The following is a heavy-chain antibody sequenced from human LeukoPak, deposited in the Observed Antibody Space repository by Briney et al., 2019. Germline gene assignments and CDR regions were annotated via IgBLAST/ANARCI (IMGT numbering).Heavy chain of an antibody. Sequence: VGSLRHSCAASVFTLSNALMSWVRQAPGGGREWVGRIKSKTDGGTTDYAAPVKGRFTISRDDSKNTLNLQMNSLKTEDKAVYYCATDLGSGSFYWGQGTLVTVSS. CDR3: ATDLGSGSFY. V-gene: IGHV3-15*01. D-gene: IGHD3-10*01. J-gene: IGHJ4*02. CDR2: IKSKTDGGTT. CDR1: VFTLSNAL.